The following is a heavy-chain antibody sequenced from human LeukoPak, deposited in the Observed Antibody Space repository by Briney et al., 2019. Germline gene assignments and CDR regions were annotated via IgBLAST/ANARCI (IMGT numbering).Heavy chain of an antibody. CDR1: GFTFSSYE. CDR3: AELGITMIGGV. D-gene: IGHD3-10*02. J-gene: IGHJ6*04. Sequence: WGSLRLSCAASGFTFSSYEMNWVRQAPGKGLEWVSYISSSGSTIYYADSVKGRFTISRDNAKNSLYLQMNSLRAEDTAVYYCAELGITMIGGVWGRGTTVTISS. V-gene: IGHV3-48*03. CDR2: ISSSGSTI.